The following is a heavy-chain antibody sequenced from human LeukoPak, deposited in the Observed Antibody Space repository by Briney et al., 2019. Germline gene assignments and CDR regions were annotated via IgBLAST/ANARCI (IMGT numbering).Heavy chain of an antibody. J-gene: IGHJ4*02. D-gene: IGHD3-16*01. Sequence: PGGSLRLSCAASGFSVSSTSMTWVRQAPGKGLDWVSVIFSGGSTYYADSVKGRFTISRDNSKNTVYLEMNSLRAGDTAVYYCARGYDYFDYWGQGTLVTVSS. CDR2: IFSGGST. CDR1: GFSVSSTS. V-gene: IGHV3-53*01. CDR3: ARGYDYFDY.